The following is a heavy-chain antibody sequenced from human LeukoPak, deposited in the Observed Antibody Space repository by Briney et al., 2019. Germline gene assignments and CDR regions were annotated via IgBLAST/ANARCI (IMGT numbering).Heavy chain of an antibody. CDR2: ISSSGSTI. V-gene: IGHV3-48*03. Sequence: GGSLRLSCAGSGFTFSSYEMNWVRQAPGKGLGWVSYISSSGSTIYYTDSVKGRFTISRDNAKNSLYLEMNSLRAEDTAVYYCARTDLGYSYGNPDYWGQGTLVTVSS. CDR3: ARTDLGYSYGNPDY. D-gene: IGHD5-18*01. J-gene: IGHJ4*02. CDR1: GFTFSSYE.